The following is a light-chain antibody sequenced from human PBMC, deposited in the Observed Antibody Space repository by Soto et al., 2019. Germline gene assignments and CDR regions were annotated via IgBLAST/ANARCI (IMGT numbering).Light chain of an antibody. CDR3: QPSYSTLWT. Sequence: DIPMTQSPSSLSASVGDRVTITCRASQSISSYLNWYQQKPGKAPKLLIYAASSLQSGVPSRFSGSGSGTDFTLTISSLQPEDFATYYCQPSYSTLWTFGQGTKVEIK. V-gene: IGKV1-39*01. J-gene: IGKJ1*01. CDR1: QSISSY. CDR2: AAS.